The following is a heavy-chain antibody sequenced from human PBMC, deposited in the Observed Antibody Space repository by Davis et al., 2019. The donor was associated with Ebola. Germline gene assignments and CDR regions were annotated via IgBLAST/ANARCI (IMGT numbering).Heavy chain of an antibody. D-gene: IGHD3-3*01. J-gene: IGHJ6*02. CDR3: ASQRQFYDFWGYGMDV. V-gene: IGHV5-51*01. CDR1: GYTFPNYW. Sequence: GESLKISCKGSGYTFPNYWIGWVRQLPGKGLEWMGIIYPGDSDTTYSPSFRGQVTISADKSISTAYLQWSSLKASDTAMYYCASQRQFYDFWGYGMDVWGQGTTVTVSS. CDR2: IYPGDSDT.